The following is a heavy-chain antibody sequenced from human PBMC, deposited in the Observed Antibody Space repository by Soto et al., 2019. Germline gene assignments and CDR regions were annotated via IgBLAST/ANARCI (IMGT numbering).Heavy chain of an antibody. V-gene: IGHV4-4*02. D-gene: IGHD2-15*01. CDR1: GGSISSSNW. CDR3: ARGDCSGGSCYSVDI. J-gene: IGHJ3*02. CDR2: IYHSGST. Sequence: QVQLQESGPGLVKPSGTLSLTCAVSGGSISSSNWWSWVRQPPGKGLEWIGEIYHSGSTNYNPSLKSRVTVSVAMSKNQFSLKLTSVTAADTAVYYCARGDCSGGSCYSVDIWGQGTMVTVSS.